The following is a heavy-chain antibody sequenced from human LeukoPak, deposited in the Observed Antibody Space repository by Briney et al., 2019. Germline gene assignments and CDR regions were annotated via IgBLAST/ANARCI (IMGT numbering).Heavy chain of an antibody. V-gene: IGHV1-2*02. CDR3: ARHAGDSVVVNFDY. J-gene: IGHJ4*02. D-gene: IGHD3-22*01. CDR2: INPNSGGT. Sequence: ASVKVSCKASGYTFTGYYMHWVRQAPGQGLEWMGWINPNSGGTNYAQKFQGRVTMTRDTSISTAYMELSRLRSDDTAVYYCARHAGDSVVVNFDYWGQGTLVTVSS. CDR1: GYTFTGYY.